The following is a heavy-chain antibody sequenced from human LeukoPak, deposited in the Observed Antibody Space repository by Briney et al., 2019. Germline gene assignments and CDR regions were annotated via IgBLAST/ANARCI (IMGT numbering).Heavy chain of an antibody. J-gene: IGHJ4*02. V-gene: IGHV1-18*01. CDR2: FSAYNGNA. Sequence: ASVKVSCKTSGYTFTNYGISWVRQAPGQGLEWMGWFSAYNGNADYAQNLQGRVTMTTDTSTSTAYMELRSLTSDDSAVYYCARVGEYCTSASCHDYWGQGTLVTVSS. CDR1: GYTFTNYG. D-gene: IGHD2-2*01. CDR3: ARVGEYCTSASCHDY.